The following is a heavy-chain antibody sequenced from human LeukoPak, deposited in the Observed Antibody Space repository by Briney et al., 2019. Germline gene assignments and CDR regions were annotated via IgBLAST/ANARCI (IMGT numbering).Heavy chain of an antibody. V-gene: IGHV3-9*01. CDR1: GFTFDDYA. Sequence: PGGSLRLSCAASGFTFDDYAMHWVRQAPGKGLEWVSGISWNSGSIGYADSVKGRFTISRDNAKNSLYLQMNSLRAEDTALYYCAKGIVVSRYFDLWGRGTLVTVSS. CDR2: ISWNSGSI. J-gene: IGHJ2*01. CDR3: AKGIVVSRYFDL. D-gene: IGHD3-22*01.